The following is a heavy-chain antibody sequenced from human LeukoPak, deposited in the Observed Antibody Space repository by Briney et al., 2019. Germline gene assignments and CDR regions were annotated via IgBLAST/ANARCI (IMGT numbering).Heavy chain of an antibody. CDR3: ASAEGYSTDY. V-gene: IGHV3-66*01. J-gene: IGHJ4*02. D-gene: IGHD6-13*01. Sequence: GGSLRHSCAASGFTVSSNYMSWVRQAPGKGLEWVSVIYSGGSTYYADSVKGRFTISRDNSKNTLYLQMNSLRAEDTAVYYCASAEGYSTDYWGQGTLVTVSS. CDR2: IYSGGST. CDR1: GFTVSSNY.